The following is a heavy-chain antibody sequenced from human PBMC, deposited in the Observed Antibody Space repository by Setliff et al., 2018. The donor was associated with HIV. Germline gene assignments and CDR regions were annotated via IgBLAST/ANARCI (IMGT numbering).Heavy chain of an antibody. D-gene: IGHD6-13*01. CDR3: AREGLRIAAAGYNWFDP. V-gene: IGHV4-61*09. Sequence: SETLSLTCTVSGGSISSGSYYWSWIRQPAGKGLEWIGHIYTTGSTNYNPSLKSRVTISVDTSKNQFSQKLNSVTAADTALYYCAREGLRIAAAGYNWFDPWGPGTLVTVSS. CDR2: IYTTGST. CDR1: GGSISSGSYY. J-gene: IGHJ5*02.